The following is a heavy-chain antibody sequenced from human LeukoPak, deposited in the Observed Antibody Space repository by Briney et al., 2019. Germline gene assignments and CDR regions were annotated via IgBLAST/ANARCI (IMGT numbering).Heavy chain of an antibody. CDR3: ARDRAWNYFDY. CDR2: ISNDGNRK. V-gene: IGHV3-30*03. CDR1: GFTFSRHG. J-gene: IGHJ4*02. Sequence: QTGGSLRLSCAPSGFTFSRHGMRWVRQAPGKGLEWVAIISNDGNRKYYAHSVEGRFTISRDNSKNTLYLQMDSLRAEDTAVYYCARDRAWNYFDYWGQGTLVTVSS. D-gene: IGHD3-3*01.